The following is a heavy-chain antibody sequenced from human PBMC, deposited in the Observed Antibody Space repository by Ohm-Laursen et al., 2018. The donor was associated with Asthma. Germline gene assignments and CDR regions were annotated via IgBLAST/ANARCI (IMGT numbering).Heavy chain of an antibody. CDR3: ARDRAVRGVIITYDAFDI. J-gene: IGHJ3*02. CDR1: GGTFSSYA. D-gene: IGHD3-10*01. V-gene: IGHV1-46*01. CDR2: INPSGGST. Sequence: ASVKVSCKASGGTFSSYAISWVRQAPGQGLKWMGIINPSGGSTSYAQKFQGRVTMTRDTSTSTVYMELSSLRSEDTAVYYCARDRAVRGVIITYDAFDIWGQGTMVTVSS.